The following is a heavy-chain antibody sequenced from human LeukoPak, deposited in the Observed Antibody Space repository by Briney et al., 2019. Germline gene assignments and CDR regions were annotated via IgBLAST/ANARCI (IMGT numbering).Heavy chain of an antibody. D-gene: IGHD2-15*01. CDR2: ISGSGGST. Sequence: GGSLRLSCAASGFTFSSYAMSWVRQAPGKGLEWVSAISGSGGSTYYADSVKGRFTISRDNSKDTLYLQMNSLRAEDTAVYYCAKSRGYGFGIFDYWGQGTLVTVSS. V-gene: IGHV3-23*01. CDR3: AKSRGYGFGIFDY. CDR1: GFTFSSYA. J-gene: IGHJ4*02.